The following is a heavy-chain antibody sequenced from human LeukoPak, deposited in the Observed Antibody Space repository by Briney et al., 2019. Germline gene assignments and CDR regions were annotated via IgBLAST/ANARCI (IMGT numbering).Heavy chain of an antibody. V-gene: IGHV3-21*01. Sequence: GGSLRLSCAASGFTFSSYSMNWLRQAPGKGLEWVSSISSSSSYIYYADSVKGRFTISRDNAKNSLYLQMNSLRAEDTAVYYCARDSTTGTTASDYWGQGTLVTVSS. CDR3: ARDSTTGTTASDY. CDR1: GFTFSSYS. J-gene: IGHJ4*02. D-gene: IGHD1-1*01. CDR2: ISSSSSYI.